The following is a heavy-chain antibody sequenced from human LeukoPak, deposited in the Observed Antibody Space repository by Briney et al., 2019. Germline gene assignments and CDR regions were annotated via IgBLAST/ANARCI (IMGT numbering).Heavy chain of an antibody. CDR1: GGSISHYH. Sequence: SETLSLTCTVSGGSISHYHWSWIRQPPGKGLEWIGYIYYTGTTNYNPSLRSRVTISVDTSKSYLSLKLSSVTAADTAVYYCARTASSLPYYYYMDVWGKGTTVTVSS. V-gene: IGHV4-59*08. CDR2: IYYTGTT. CDR3: ARTASSLPYYYYMDV. D-gene: IGHD1-26*01. J-gene: IGHJ6*03.